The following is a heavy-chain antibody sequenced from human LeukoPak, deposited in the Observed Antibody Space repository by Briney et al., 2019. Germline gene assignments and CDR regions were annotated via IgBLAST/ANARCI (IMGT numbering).Heavy chain of an antibody. CDR3: SRDTGEQQLALDY. CDR2: ISLNSDGS. V-gene: IGHV1-2*02. Sequence: ASVPVSCKASGYTFTGYYMHAVRQPPAQELECMGLISLNSDGSNNAQKFQGRVTMTRDTSISTDYMELNRLRSDDTAVYYCSRDTGEQQLALDYWGQGTLVTVSS. CDR1: GYTFTGYY. D-gene: IGHD6-13*01. J-gene: IGHJ4*02.